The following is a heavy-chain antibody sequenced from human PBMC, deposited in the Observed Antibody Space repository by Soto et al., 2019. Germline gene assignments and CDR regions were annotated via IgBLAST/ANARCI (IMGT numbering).Heavy chain of an antibody. CDR3: ASTTVWKNAFEI. V-gene: IGHV3-53*01. D-gene: IGHD3-16*01. CDR2: IESGGSI. J-gene: IGHJ3*02. CDR1: GVTVNTNY. Sequence: EVQLVESGGGLIQPGGSLRLSCAASGVTVNTNYMSWVRQSPGKGLEWVSLIESGGSIYYADYVKGRFTIPRDIFKNTLSLEMNSLRVEDTAVYYCASTTVWKNAFEIWGQGTLVTVSS.